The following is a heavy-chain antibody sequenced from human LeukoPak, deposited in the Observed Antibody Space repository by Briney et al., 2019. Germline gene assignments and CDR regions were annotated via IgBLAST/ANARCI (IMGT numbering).Heavy chain of an antibody. D-gene: IGHD6-13*01. CDR2: LNPNSGGT. CDR3: ARVDYTRRDSSSWFSYYFDY. Sequence: ASVKVSCKASGYTFTGYYMHWVRQAPGQGLEWMGWLNPNSGGTNYAQKFQGRVTMTRDTSISTAYMELSRLRSDDTAVYYCARVDYTRRDSSSWFSYYFDYWGQGTLVTVSS. J-gene: IGHJ4*02. V-gene: IGHV1-2*02. CDR1: GYTFTGYY.